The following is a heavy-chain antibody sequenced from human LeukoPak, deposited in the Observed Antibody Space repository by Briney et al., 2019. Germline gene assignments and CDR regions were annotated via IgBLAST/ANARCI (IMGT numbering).Heavy chain of an antibody. CDR1: GLTLSNYW. Sequence: PGGSLRLSCAASGLTLSNYWVHWDRQLPRKGLVWVPRIKTDGSITTYADSVKGRFTISRDNAKNTLYLQMKSLRAEDTAVYYCARERRGGRDSAFDIWGQGTMVTVSS. D-gene: IGHD2-15*01. V-gene: IGHV3-74*03. CDR2: IKTDGSIT. J-gene: IGHJ3*02. CDR3: ARERRGGRDSAFDI.